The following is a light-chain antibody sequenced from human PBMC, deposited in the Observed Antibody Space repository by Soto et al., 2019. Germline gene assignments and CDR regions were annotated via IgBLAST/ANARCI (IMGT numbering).Light chain of an antibody. CDR2: GVS. Sequence: DIPMTQSPSSVSASVGDRVTITCRASQGISSWLAWYQQKPGKAPKLLIYGVSNLQSGVPSRFSGSGSGSAFTLTISSLQPEDFATYYCQQGNSVPITFGQGTRLEIK. CDR1: QGISSW. J-gene: IGKJ5*01. CDR3: QQGNSVPIT. V-gene: IGKV1-12*01.